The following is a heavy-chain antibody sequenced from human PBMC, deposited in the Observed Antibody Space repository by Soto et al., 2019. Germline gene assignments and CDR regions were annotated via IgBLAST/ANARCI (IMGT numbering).Heavy chain of an antibody. CDR1: GGSLSNYG. D-gene: IGHD3-22*01. CDR3: ARGDATKIVVTTYYAMDV. CDR2: IIPVFGTP. V-gene: IGHV1-69*12. Sequence: HVQLVQSGAEVKKTGSSVKVSCKASGGSLSNYGISWVRQAPGQGLEWMGAIIPVFGTPNYAQKFQDRVTITADESTTTVYMEVTSLTSEDTAVYYCARGDATKIVVTTYYAMDVWGQGTTVTVSS. J-gene: IGHJ6*02.